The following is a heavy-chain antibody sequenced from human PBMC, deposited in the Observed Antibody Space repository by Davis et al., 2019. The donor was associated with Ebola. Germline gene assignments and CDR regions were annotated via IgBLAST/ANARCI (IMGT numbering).Heavy chain of an antibody. CDR3: ARWDGYNYHAY. Sequence: MPSETLSLTCAVYGGSFSGYYWSWIRQPPGKGLELIGEINHSGSTNYNPSLKSRVTISVDTSKNQFSLKLSSVTAADTAVYYCARWDGYNYHAYWGQGSLVAVSS. V-gene: IGHV4-34*01. CDR2: INHSGST. CDR1: GGSFSGYY. J-gene: IGHJ4*02. D-gene: IGHD5-24*01.